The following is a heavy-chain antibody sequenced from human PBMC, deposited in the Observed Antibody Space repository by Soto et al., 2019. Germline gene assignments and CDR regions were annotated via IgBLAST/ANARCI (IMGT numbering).Heavy chain of an antibody. V-gene: IGHV1-8*01. CDR3: ARTSSGTREGFDP. D-gene: IGHD1-7*01. CDR1: GYSFTTYD. Sequence: GASVKVSCKASGYSFTTYDINWVRQATGQGLEWMGGINPNNGNTGYAQKFQGRVTLTRTTSISTAYMELSSLRSDDTAVYYCARTSSGTREGFDPWGQGTLVTVS. CDR2: INPNNGNT. J-gene: IGHJ5*02.